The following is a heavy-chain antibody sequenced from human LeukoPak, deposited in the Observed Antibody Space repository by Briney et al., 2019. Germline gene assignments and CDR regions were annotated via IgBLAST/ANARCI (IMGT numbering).Heavy chain of an antibody. CDR1: GFTVSSNY. V-gene: IGHV3-53*01. D-gene: IGHD6-25*01. Sequence: PGGSLRLSCAVSGFTVSSNYMSCVRQAPGKGLEWVSVIYSGTNTDYADSVKGRFIISRDNPKNMLYLQMNSLRAEDTAVYYCARVASGTLDYWDQGTVATVTS. CDR2: IYSGTNT. J-gene: IGHJ4*02. CDR3: ARVASGTLDY.